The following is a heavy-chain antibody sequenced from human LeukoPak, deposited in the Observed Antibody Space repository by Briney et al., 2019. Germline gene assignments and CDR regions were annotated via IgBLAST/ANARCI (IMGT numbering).Heavy chain of an antibody. D-gene: IGHD1-26*01. J-gene: IGHJ4*02. CDR1: GIAVSLKY. V-gene: IGHV3-53*04. CDR3: ASRMGATRGH. CDR2: IYSGGST. Sequence: GGSLRLSCAASGIAVSLKYMTWVRQAPGKGLEWVSVIYSGGSTYYADSVKGRFTISRHNSKNTLYLQMNSLRAEDTAVYYCASRMGATRGHWGQGTLVTVSS.